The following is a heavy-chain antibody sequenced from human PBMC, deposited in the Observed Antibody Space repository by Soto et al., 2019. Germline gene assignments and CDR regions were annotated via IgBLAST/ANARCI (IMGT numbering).Heavy chain of an antibody. Sequence: QVQLQESGPGLAKPSETLSLTCTVSGGSISSYYWSWIRQPPGKGLEWIGYIYYSGSTNYHPSLTSRVTISVETSKDQCSLELISVTAADTAVYYCARVPYGPYGGVDCYSISYWFDPWGQGTLVTVSS. V-gene: IGHV4-59*01. CDR2: IYYSGST. CDR1: GGSISSYY. CDR3: ARVPYGPYGGVDCYSISYWFDP. D-gene: IGHD2-21*02. J-gene: IGHJ5*02.